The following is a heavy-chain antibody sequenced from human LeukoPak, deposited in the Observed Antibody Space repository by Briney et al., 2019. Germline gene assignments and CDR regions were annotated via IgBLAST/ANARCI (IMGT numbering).Heavy chain of an antibody. CDR3: ARGLRYFDWLLDY. CDR1: GFTFSSYS. J-gene: IGHJ4*02. CDR2: ISSSGSYI. V-gene: IGHV3-21*01. D-gene: IGHD3-9*01. Sequence: GGSLRLSCAASGFTFSSYSMNWVRQAPGKGLEWVSSISSSGSYIYYADSVKGRFTISRDNAKNSLYLQMNSLRAEDTAVYYCARGLRYFDWLLDYWGQGTLVTVSS.